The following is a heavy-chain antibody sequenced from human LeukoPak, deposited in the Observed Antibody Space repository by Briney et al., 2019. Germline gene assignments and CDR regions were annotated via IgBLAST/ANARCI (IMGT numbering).Heavy chain of an antibody. Sequence: PSQTLSLTCTVSGGSFSSGGYYWSWIRQHPGRGLEWIGYIYYSGSTYYNPSLKSRVTISVDTSKNQFSLKLSSVTAADAAVYYCAREVITIPQNYFDYWGQGTLVTVSS. CDR2: IYYSGST. CDR3: AREVITIPQNYFDY. J-gene: IGHJ4*02. D-gene: IGHD3-3*01. V-gene: IGHV4-31*03. CDR1: GGSFSSGGYY.